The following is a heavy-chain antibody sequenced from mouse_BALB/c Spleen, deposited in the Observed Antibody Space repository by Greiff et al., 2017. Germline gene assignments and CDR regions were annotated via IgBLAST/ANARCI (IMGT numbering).Heavy chain of an antibody. V-gene: IGHV1-54*01. Sequence: VQRVESGAELAKPGASVKMSCKASGYTFTSYWMHWVKQRPGQGLEWIGVINPGSGGTNYNEKFKGKATLTADKSSSTAYMQLSSQTSDDAAVYLCAREDTTATAYWGKGKVVNVSA. CDR3: AREDTTATAY. D-gene: IGHD1-2*01. CDR1: GYTFTSYW. J-gene: IGHJ3*01. CDR2: INPGSGGT.